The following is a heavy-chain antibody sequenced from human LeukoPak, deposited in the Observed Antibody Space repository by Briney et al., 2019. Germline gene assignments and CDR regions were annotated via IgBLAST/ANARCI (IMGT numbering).Heavy chain of an antibody. D-gene: IGHD2-15*01. Sequence: PGGSLRLSCAASGFTFSSYWMSWVRQAPGKGLEWMASIKQDGSEKYYVDSVKGRFTISRDNAKNSLYLQMNSLRAEDTAVYYCAREGCSGGSCYFDYWGQGTLVTVSS. CDR2: IKQDGSEK. J-gene: IGHJ4*02. CDR1: GFTFSSYW. V-gene: IGHV3-7*01. CDR3: AREGCSGGSCYFDY.